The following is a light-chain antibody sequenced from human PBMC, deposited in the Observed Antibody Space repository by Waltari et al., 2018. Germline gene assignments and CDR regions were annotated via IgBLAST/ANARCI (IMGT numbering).Light chain of an antibody. Sequence: DIVMTQSPESLAVSLCERATINCKSSQSLSYNSNNKNYLAWYQQKPGQPPNVLIYWASTRESGVPDRFSGSGSGTDFTLTISSLQAEDVAVYYCQQYYATPFTFGPGTKVEIK. CDR2: WAS. CDR3: QQYYATPFT. J-gene: IGKJ3*01. V-gene: IGKV4-1*01. CDR1: QSLSYNSNNKNY.